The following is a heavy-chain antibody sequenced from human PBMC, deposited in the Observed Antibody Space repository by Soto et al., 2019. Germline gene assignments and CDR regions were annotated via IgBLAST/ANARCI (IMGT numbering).Heavy chain of an antibody. CDR1: GFSLSTSGVG. CDR2: IYWDDDK. CDR3: AHRLGIAAAGGVWFDP. J-gene: IGHJ5*02. V-gene: IGHV2-5*02. Sequence: QITLKESGPTLVKPTQTLTLTCTFSGFSLSTSGVGVGWIRQPPGKALEWLALIYWDDDKRYSPSLKSRLTNTKDTSNNQVVLKITNMEPVDTATYYCAHRLGIAAAGGVWFDPWGQGTLVTVSS. D-gene: IGHD6-13*01.